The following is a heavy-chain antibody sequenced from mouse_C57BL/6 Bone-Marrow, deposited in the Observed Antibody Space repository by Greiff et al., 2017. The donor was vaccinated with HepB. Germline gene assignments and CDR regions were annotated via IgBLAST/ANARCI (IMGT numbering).Heavy chain of an antibody. D-gene: IGHD1-1*01. Sequence: EVQLQQSVAELVRPGASVKLSCTASGFNIKNTYMHWVKQRPEQGLEWIGRIDPANGNTKYDPKFQGKTTITADTSSNTAYLQLSSLTSEDTAIYYCARGYYGSSSYYAMDYWGQGTSVTVSS. V-gene: IGHV14-3*01. CDR3: ARGYYGSSSYYAMDY. CDR1: GFNIKNTY. CDR2: IDPANGNT. J-gene: IGHJ4*01.